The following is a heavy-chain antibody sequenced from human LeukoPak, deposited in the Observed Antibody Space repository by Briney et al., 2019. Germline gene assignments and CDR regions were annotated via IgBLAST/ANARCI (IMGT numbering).Heavy chain of an antibody. V-gene: IGHV1-8*01. CDR3: ARNTDALTKTEVEAFDI. D-gene: IGHD1-1*01. J-gene: IGHJ3*02. CDR1: GYTFTSYD. CDR2: MNPNSGNT. Sequence: ASVKVSCKASGYTFTSYDINWVRQATGQGLEWMGWMNPNSGNTGYAQKFQGRVTMTRNTSISTAYMELSSLRSEDTAAYYCARNTDALTKTEVEAFDIWGQGTMVTVSS.